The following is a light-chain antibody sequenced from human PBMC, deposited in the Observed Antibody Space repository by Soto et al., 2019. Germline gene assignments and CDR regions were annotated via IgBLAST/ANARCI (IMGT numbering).Light chain of an antibody. J-gene: IGKJ2*01. Sequence: EILLAQSPATLSLSPGERATLSCKASQDVRIFLAWYQQKPGQAPRLLIHDASNRATGVPARFSGSESGRDLTLTSTSLLPDYFAVYYCQQRSNWLYTFGQGTKLE. CDR1: QDVRIF. V-gene: IGKV3-11*02. CDR3: QQRSNWLYT. CDR2: DAS.